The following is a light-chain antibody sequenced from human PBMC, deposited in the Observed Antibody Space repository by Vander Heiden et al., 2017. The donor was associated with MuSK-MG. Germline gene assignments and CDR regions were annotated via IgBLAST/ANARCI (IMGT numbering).Light chain of an antibody. J-gene: IGKJ1*01. CDR3: QHESSSPRT. CDR2: KTS. CDR1: QSISSW. V-gene: IGKV1-5*03. Sequence: DIQMTQSPSTLSTSVGDRVTITCRASQSISSWLAWYQQKPGKAPKVLIYKTSSLESGVPSRFSGSGSGTEFTLTISSLQPDDFATYYCQHESSSPRTFGQGTKVEIK.